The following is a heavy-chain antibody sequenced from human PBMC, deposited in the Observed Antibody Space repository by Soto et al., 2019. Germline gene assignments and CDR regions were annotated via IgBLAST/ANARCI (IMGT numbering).Heavy chain of an antibody. Sequence: QVQLVQSGAEVKRPGSSVKVSCKASGGSFSLYAISWVRQAPGQGLEWMGGLMHSLGAVNYAQTFQGRVSISADESTNTSYMELRSLRSEDTAVYFCARDRIAAALLNYSGMAVWGQGTTVTVS. J-gene: IGHJ6*02. CDR2: LMHSLGAV. V-gene: IGHV1-69*01. CDR1: GGSFSLYA. CDR3: ARDRIAAALLNYSGMAV. D-gene: IGHD6-13*01.